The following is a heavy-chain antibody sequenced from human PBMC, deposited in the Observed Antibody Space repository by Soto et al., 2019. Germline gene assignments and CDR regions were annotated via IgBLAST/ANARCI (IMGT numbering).Heavy chain of an antibody. CDR2: ILYDGSVQ. D-gene: IGHD6-6*01. Sequence: WWSLTLSCAGSGFTFSNYAVNWIRQAPGKGLEWVAVILYDGSVQHYADSVKGRFTVSRDNSKNTVYLQMNSLTPEDTAIFYCAREASVAALNCFDPWGKGGLVTVS. V-gene: IGHV3-30-3*01. J-gene: IGHJ5*02. CDR1: GFTFSNYA. CDR3: AREASVAALNCFDP.